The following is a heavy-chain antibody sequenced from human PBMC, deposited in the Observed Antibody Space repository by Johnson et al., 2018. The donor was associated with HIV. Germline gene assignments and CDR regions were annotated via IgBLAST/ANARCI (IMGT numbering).Heavy chain of an antibody. CDR3: AREGALLLWFGASPFDI. V-gene: IGHV3-7*01. CDR2: IKEDGSEK. J-gene: IGHJ3*02. Sequence: VQLVESGGNVVQPGRSLRLSCAASGFTFSDYAMHWVRQAPGKGLEWVANIKEDGSEKYYVDSVKGRFTISRDNAKNSLYLQMNSLRAEDTAVYYCAREGALLLWFGASPFDIWGQGTMVTVSS. CDR1: GFTFSDYA. D-gene: IGHD3-10*01.